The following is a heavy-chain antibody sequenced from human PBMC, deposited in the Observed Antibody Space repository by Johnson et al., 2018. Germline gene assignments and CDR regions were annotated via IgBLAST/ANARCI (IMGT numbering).Heavy chain of an antibody. V-gene: IGHV3-13*01. J-gene: IGHJ6*03. D-gene: IGHD6-19*01. CDR1: GFTFSSYD. CDR2: IGTAGDT. CDR3: ARGPGYSSGWYHYYYYYYMDV. Sequence: VQLVESGGGLVQPGGSLRLSCAASGFTFSSYDMHWVRQATGKGLEWVSAIGTAGDTYYPGSVKGRFTISRENAKNSLYLQMNSLRAGDTAVYYCARGPGYSSGWYHYYYYYYMDVWGKGTTVTVSS.